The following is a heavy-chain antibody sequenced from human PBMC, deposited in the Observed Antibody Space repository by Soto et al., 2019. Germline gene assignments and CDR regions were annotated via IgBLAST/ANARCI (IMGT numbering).Heavy chain of an antibody. CDR2: IDWDDDK. V-gene: IGHV2-70*01. CDR1: GFSLSTSGMC. Sequence: SGPTLVNPTQTLTLTCTFSGFSLSTSGMCVSWIRQPPGKALEWLALIDWDDDKYYSTSLKTRLTISKDTSKNQVVLTMTNMDPVDTATYYCARIRQNWGFEYYFDYWGQGTLVTVSS. J-gene: IGHJ4*02. CDR3: ARIRQNWGFEYYFDY. D-gene: IGHD7-27*01.